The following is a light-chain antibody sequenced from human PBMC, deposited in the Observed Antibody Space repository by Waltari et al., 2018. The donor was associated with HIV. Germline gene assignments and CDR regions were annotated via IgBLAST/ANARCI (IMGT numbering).Light chain of an antibody. J-gene: IGLJ2*01. V-gene: IGLV1-47*01. CDR2: RNR. CDR1: SSNIGRNY. CDR3: AACDDTLTGPHVV. Sequence: QSVLTQLPSASGTPGQRVTISCSGNSSNIGRNYVYWYQQLPGTAPKLLIYRNRQRPSGVPDRFSGSKSGTSAFLAISGLRSEDETDYYCAACDDTLTGPHVVFGGGTKLTVL.